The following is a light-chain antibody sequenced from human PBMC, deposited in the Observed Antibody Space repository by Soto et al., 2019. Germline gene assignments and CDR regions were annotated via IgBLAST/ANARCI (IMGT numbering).Light chain of an antibody. CDR2: DVI. Sequence: SALTQPASVSGSPGQSITISCTGTSSDVGGYNYVSWYQQHPGKAPKLMIYDVINRPSGVSNRFSGSKSGNTASLTISGLQAEDEADYYCSSYTISSFYVFVTGTKVTVL. CDR3: SSYTISSFYV. V-gene: IGLV2-14*01. J-gene: IGLJ1*01. CDR1: SSDVGGYNY.